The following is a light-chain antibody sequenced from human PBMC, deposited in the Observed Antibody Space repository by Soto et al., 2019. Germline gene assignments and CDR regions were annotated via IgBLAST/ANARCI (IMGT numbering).Light chain of an antibody. CDR1: QSVSSIY. CDR3: QQYGGSPIT. Sequence: EIVLTQSPGTLSLSPGERATLSCRASQSVSSIYLAWYQQKPGQAPSLLIYATSSRATGIPDRFSGSGSGTDFSLTISRLEPEDFAVYYCQQYGGSPITFGQGTRLDIK. CDR2: ATS. J-gene: IGKJ5*01. V-gene: IGKV3-20*01.